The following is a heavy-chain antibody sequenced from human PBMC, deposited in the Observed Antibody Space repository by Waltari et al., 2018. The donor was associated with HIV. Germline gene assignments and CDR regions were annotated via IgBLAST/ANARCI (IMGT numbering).Heavy chain of an antibody. V-gene: IGHV3-7*01. CDR2: IKQDGSEK. CDR1: GFTFSSYW. J-gene: IGHJ4*02. D-gene: IGHD3-10*01. CDR3: ARDRFANDRGDY. Sequence: EVQLVESGGGLVQPGGPLRLSCAASGFTFSSYWMSWVRQAPGKGLEWVANIKQDGSEKYYVDSVKGRFTISRDNAKNSLYLQMNSLRVEDTAVYYCARDRFANDRGDYWGQGTLVTVSS.